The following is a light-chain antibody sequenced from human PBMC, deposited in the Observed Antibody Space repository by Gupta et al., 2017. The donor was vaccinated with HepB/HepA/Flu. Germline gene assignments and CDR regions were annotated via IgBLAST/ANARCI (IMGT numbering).Light chain of an antibody. CDR1: SSHVGSYNY. V-gene: IGLV2-14*03. Sequence: QSPLTQPASVSCSPRQSITVSCTGTSSHVGSYNYVSWYQQHPGKAPKLMMYDGSNRPSGVSTRFSGSKSGNTASLIISGLQAEDEADYYCNSYKSSRTLRVVFGTGTKLTVL. J-gene: IGLJ2*01. CDR2: DGS. CDR3: NSYKSSRTLRVV.